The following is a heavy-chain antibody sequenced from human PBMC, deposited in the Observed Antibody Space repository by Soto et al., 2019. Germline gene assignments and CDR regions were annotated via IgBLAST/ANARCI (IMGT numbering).Heavy chain of an antibody. CDR3: STSVYCSTTRCYYYYGLDV. J-gene: IGHJ6*02. CDR1: GGTFSSHS. V-gene: IGHV1-69*01. D-gene: IGHD2-2*01. CDR2: IIPIFGTE. Sequence: QVQLAQSGAEVKKPGSSVKVSCKVSGGTFSSHSINWVRQAPGQGPEWMGGIIPIFGTENYAQKFQGRVTITADESTSTAYMELSSLTSEDTALYYCSTSVYCSTTRCYYYYGLDVWGQGTTVIVSS.